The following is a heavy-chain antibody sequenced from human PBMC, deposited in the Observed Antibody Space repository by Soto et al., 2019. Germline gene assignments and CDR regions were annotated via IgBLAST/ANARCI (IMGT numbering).Heavy chain of an antibody. Sequence: QVQLVQSGAEVKKPGSSVKVSCKASGDTFSSYVLSWVRQAPGQGLECMGGIIPMFGTSNYTQKFQGRVTITADESTSTAYMELSSLRSEDTAVYYCARITMTTVTVWFDPWGHGTLVTVSS. D-gene: IGHD4-17*01. CDR2: IIPMFGTS. CDR3: ARITMTTVTVWFDP. J-gene: IGHJ5*02. V-gene: IGHV1-69*01. CDR1: GDTFSSYV.